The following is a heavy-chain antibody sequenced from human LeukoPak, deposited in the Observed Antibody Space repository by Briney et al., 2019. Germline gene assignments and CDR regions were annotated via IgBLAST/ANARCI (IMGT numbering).Heavy chain of an antibody. CDR1: GGSISSYY. CDR2: IYYSGST. Sequence: SETLSLTCTVSGGSISSYYWGWIRQPPGKGLEWIGSIYYSGSTYYNPSLKSRVTISVDTSKNQFSLKLSSVTAADTAVYYCARNPRGSYYPAEVDYWGQGTLVTVSS. D-gene: IGHD1-26*01. J-gene: IGHJ4*02. V-gene: IGHV4-39*01. CDR3: ARNPRGSYYPAEVDY.